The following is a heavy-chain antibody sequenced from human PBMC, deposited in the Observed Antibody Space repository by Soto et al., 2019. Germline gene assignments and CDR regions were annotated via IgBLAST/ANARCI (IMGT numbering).Heavy chain of an antibody. Sequence: EVQLVESGGGLVKPGGSLRLSCAASGFTVSSYSMNWVRQAPGKGLEWVSSISSSSSYIYYADSVKCRFTISRDNPKNSLYLQMNSLRAEDTAVYYCARVAGIAARPDSEYQSTDDYWGQGTLVTVSS. CDR2: ISSSSSYI. D-gene: IGHD6-6*01. CDR3: ARVAGIAARPDSEYQSTDDY. J-gene: IGHJ4*02. V-gene: IGHV3-21*01. CDR1: GFTVSSYS.